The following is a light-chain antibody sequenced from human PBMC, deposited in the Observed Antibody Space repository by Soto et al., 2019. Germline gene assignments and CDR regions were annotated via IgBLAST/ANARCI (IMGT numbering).Light chain of an antibody. J-gene: IGLJ2*01. V-gene: IGLV1-44*01. CDR2: SNN. CDR3: AAWDDSLNGPV. CDR1: SSNIGSNT. Sequence: QSVLTQPPSASGTPGQRVTISCSGSSSNIGSNTVNWYQQLPGTAPKLLIYSNNQRPSGVPDRFSGSKSGTSASLAISGLQSXDXAXXYCAAWDDSLNGPVFGGGTKLTVL.